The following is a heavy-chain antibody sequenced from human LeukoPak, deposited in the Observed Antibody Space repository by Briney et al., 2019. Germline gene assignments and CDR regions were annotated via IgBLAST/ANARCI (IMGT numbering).Heavy chain of an antibody. D-gene: IGHD3-22*01. Sequence: GGSLRLSCAGSGFTFSSYWMTWVRQAPGKGLEWVANINHDGSEKYYVDSVKGRFTISRDNAKNALYLQMNSLRAEDTAVYYCAKGSSGFDIWGQGTMVTVSS. CDR2: INHDGSEK. J-gene: IGHJ3*02. CDR1: GFTFSSYW. V-gene: IGHV3-7*04. CDR3: AKGSSGFDI.